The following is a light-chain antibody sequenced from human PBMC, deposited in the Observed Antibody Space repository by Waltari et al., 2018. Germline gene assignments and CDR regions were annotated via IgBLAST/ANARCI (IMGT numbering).Light chain of an antibody. Sequence: DIVMTQSPDSLTVSLGERATINCRSSQSVLYNTNKKNSVAWYQQKPGQPPKLLIYWASTRESGVPDRFSGSGSGTDFTLTISSLQAEDVAVYYCQQYDSTPQTFGQGTKLEIK. J-gene: IGKJ2*01. CDR3: QQYDSTPQT. CDR1: QSVLYNTNKKNS. V-gene: IGKV4-1*01. CDR2: WAS.